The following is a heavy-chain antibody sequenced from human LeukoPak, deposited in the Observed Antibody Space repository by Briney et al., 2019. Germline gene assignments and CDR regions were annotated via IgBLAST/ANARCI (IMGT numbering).Heavy chain of an antibody. Sequence: PSETLSLTCTVSGGSISSGDYYWSWIRQPPGRGLEWIGYIYYSGSTYYNPSLKSRVTILVDTSKNQFSLKLGSVTAADTAVYYCARYSGSYYLGYWGQGTLVTVSS. D-gene: IGHD1-26*01. CDR1: GGSISSGDYY. CDR2: IYYSGST. CDR3: ARYSGSYYLGY. V-gene: IGHV4-30-4*01. J-gene: IGHJ4*02.